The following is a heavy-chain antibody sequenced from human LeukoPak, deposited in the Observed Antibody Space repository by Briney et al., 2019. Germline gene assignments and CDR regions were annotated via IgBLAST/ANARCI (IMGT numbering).Heavy chain of an antibody. CDR2: IIPILDIA. CDR3: ARGDGYPIDY. V-gene: IGHV1-69*04. Sequence: SVKVSCKASGGTFSSYAINWVRQAPGQGLEWMGRIIPILDIANYAQKFQGRVTITADKSTSTAYMELSSLRSEDTAVYYCARGDGYPIDYWGQGTLVTVSS. D-gene: IGHD5-24*01. CDR1: GGTFSSYA. J-gene: IGHJ4*02.